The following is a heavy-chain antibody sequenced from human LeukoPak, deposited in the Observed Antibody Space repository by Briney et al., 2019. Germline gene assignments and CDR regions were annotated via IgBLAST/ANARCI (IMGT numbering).Heavy chain of an antibody. CDR2: ISGSGGGT. Sequence: QSGGSLRLSCAASGFTFSSYAMSWVRQAPGKGLEWVSAISGSGGGTYYADSVKGRFTISRDNSKNALYLQMNSLRAEDTAVYYCARDARPARGYSGYDWGPIDYWGQGTLVTVSS. CDR1: GFTFSSYA. V-gene: IGHV3-23*01. CDR3: ARDARPARGYSGYDWGPIDY. D-gene: IGHD5-12*01. J-gene: IGHJ4*02.